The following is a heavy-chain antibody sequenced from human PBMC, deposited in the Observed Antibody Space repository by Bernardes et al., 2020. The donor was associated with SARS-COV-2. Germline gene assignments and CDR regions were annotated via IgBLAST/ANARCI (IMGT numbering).Heavy chain of an antibody. Sequence: GGSLRLSCTASGLTFSDYYMSWIRQAPGKGLEWISYISGETGTTNYAGSVKGRFTISRDNARNSLYLQMTNLRADDTATYFCARDTSRFTASMDFESWGQGTLVTVSS. D-gene: IGHD3-9*01. CDR2: ISGETGTT. V-gene: IGHV3-11*05. CDR1: GLTFSDYY. J-gene: IGHJ4*02. CDR3: ARDTSRFTASMDFES.